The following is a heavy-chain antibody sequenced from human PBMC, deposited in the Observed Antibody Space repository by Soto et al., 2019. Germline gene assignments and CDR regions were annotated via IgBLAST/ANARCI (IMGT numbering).Heavy chain of an antibody. CDR2: IDHSGTT. J-gene: IGHJ3*02. Sequence: QVQLQESGPGLVKPSGTLSLTCAVSGVSISIPNWWAWVRQAPGKGLEWIGEIDHSGTTNYHPSLNSRVTISLDRSKNQVSLRLSSVAAADTAVYFCARGKFYAFDIWGQGTMVTVSS. CDR1: GVSISIPNW. V-gene: IGHV4-4*02. CDR3: ARGKFYAFDI.